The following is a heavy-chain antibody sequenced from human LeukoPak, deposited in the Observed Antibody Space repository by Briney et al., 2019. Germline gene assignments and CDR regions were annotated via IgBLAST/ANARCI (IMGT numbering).Heavy chain of an antibody. Sequence: SETLSLTCTVSGGSISSSSYYWGWIRQPPGKGLEWIGIIYYSGSTYYNPSLKSRVTISVDTSKNQFSLKLSSVTAADTAVYYCASPYYYDSSGPINHWGQGTLVTVSS. CDR3: ASPYYYDSSGPINH. D-gene: IGHD3-22*01. CDR2: IYYSGST. V-gene: IGHV4-39*01. J-gene: IGHJ5*02. CDR1: GGSISSSSYY.